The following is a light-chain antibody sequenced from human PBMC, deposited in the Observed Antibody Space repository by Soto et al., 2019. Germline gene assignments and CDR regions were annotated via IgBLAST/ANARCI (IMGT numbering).Light chain of an antibody. CDR3: SSHTTSSALQV. J-gene: IGLJ1*01. CDR1: NSNIGSNT. CDR2: SNN. V-gene: IGLV1-44*01. Sequence: QSVVTQPPSASGTPGQRVTIPCSGSNSNIGSNTVNWYQQLPGAAPKLLIYSNNQRPSGVPDRFSGSKSGTSASLAITGLQSEDEADYYCSSHTTSSALQVFGTGTKLTVL.